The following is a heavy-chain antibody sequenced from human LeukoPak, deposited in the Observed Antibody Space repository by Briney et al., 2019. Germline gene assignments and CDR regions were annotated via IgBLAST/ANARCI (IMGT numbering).Heavy chain of an antibody. CDR3: SKAGYSGSWPTSDPYYYYGMDG. D-gene: IGHD6-13*01. Sequence: PGGSLRLSCAASGFTFSSYAMSWVRQAPGKGLEWVSAISGSSGSTYYADSVKGRFTISRDNSKNTLYLQMNSLRAEDTAVYYCSKAGYSGSWPTSDPYYYYGMDGWGQGTTVTVSS. CDR1: GFTFSSYA. CDR2: ISGSSGST. V-gene: IGHV3-23*01. J-gene: IGHJ6*02.